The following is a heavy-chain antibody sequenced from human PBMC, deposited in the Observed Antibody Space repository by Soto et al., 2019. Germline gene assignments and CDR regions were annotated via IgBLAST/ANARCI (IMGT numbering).Heavy chain of an antibody. Sequence: QVQLVESGGGLVKPGGSLRLSCAASGFTFSDYYMSWIRQAPGKGLEWVSYISSSSSYTNYADSVKGRFTISRDNAKNSRYLQMNSLRAEDTAVYYCARQMDYYYDSSGYLDYWGQGTLVTVSS. CDR1: GFTFSDYY. CDR3: ARQMDYYYDSSGYLDY. CDR2: ISSSSSYT. V-gene: IGHV3-11*05. J-gene: IGHJ4*02. D-gene: IGHD3-22*01.